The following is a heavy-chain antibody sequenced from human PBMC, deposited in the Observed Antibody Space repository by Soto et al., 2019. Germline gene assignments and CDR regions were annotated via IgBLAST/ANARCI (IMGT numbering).Heavy chain of an antibody. CDR2: INAGNGNT. Sequence: ASVNVSCKASGYTFTSYAMHGVRHAPGQRLEWMGWINAGNGNTKYSQKFESRVTITRDTSASTAYMELSSLRSEDTAVYYCARDFYSSGWYEVYYWGQGTLVTVSS. J-gene: IGHJ4*02. CDR1: GYTFTSYA. CDR3: ARDFYSSGWYEVYY. D-gene: IGHD6-19*01. V-gene: IGHV1-3*01.